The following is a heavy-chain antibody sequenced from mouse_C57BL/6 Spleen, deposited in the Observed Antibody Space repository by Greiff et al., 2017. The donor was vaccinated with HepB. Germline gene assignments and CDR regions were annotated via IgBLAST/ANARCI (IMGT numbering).Heavy chain of an antibody. CDR2: IDPSDSYT. Sequence: QFQLQQPGAELVKPGASVKLSCKASGYTFTSYWMQWVKQRPGQGLEWIGEIDPSDSYTNYNQKLKGKAKLTVDTSSTTAYMQLRSLTSEDSAVYYCAREGSSGYWAYWGQGTLVTVSA. D-gene: IGHD3-2*02. J-gene: IGHJ3*01. CDR1: GYTFTSYW. V-gene: IGHV1-50*01. CDR3: AREGSSGYWAY.